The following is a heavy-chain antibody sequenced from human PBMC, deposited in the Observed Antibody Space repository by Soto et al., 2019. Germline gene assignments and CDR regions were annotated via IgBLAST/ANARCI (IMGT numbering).Heavy chain of an antibody. CDR1: GFTFSRAA. J-gene: IGHJ4*02. Sequence: SVKVSCKGFGFTFSRAAVQWVRPARGQGLEWIGWIVVASGKTDYAPNLQERVTITRDMSTSTVYMELSDLSSEDTAVYYCAATLDWGSYDFGGYPSWGQGTLVTVSS. V-gene: IGHV1-58*01. D-gene: IGHD3-22*01. CDR3: AATLDWGSYDFGGYPS. CDR2: IVVASGKT.